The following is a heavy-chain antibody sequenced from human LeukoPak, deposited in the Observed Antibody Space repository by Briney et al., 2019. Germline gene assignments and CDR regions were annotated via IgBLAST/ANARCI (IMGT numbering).Heavy chain of an antibody. CDR1: GYTFTSYD. V-gene: IGHV1-8*03. J-gene: IGHJ5*02. D-gene: IGHD5-12*01. Sequence: ASVKVSCKASGYTFTSYDINWVRQATGQGLEWMGWMNPNSGNTGYAQKFQGRVTITRNTSISTAYMELSSLRSEDTAVYYCARGAGYSGLNWFDPWGQGTLVTVSS. CDR2: MNPNSGNT. CDR3: ARGAGYSGLNWFDP.